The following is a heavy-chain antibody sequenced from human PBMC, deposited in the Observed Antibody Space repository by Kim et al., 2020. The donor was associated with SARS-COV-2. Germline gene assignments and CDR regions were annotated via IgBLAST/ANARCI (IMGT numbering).Heavy chain of an antibody. D-gene: IGHD6-19*01. V-gene: IGHV3-23*01. CDR3: ATAAVNGWTISIIYFYY. J-gene: IGHJ4*02. Sequence: GGSLRLSCVASGFTFSDFSMSWVRRAPGRGLEWLSSLSLIGNSTHNADSVKGRFTISRDNSKNTLYLQMNSLTADDTAVYYCATAAVNGWTISIIYFYYWGQGTLVTVSS. CDR2: LSLIGNST. CDR1: GFTFSDFS.